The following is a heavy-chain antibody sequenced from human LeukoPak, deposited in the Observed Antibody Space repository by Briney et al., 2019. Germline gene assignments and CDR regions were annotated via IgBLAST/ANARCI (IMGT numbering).Heavy chain of an antibody. J-gene: IGHJ4*02. CDR2: IIPIFGTA. Sequence: ASVKLSCKASGGTFSSYAISWVRQAPGQGLEWMGRIIPIFGTANYAQKFQGRVTITTDESTSTAYMELSSLRSEDTAVYYCARSTLGLMVYAIDYWGQGTLVTVSS. CDR1: GGTFSSYA. CDR3: ARSTLGLMVYAIDY. D-gene: IGHD2-8*01. V-gene: IGHV1-69*05.